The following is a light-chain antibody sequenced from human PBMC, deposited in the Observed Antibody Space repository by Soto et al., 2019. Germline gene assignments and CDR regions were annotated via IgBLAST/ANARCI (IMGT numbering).Light chain of an antibody. CDR1: SSDVGGYNS. Sequence: QSALTQPASVSGSPGQSITISCTGTSSDVGGYNSVSWYQQHPGKVPKLMIYDVSNRPSGVSNRFSGSKSGNMASLTISGLQAEDEADYYCSSFTSNSKAVFGGGTKVTVL. J-gene: IGLJ2*01. V-gene: IGLV2-14*03. CDR2: DVS. CDR3: SSFTSNSKAV.